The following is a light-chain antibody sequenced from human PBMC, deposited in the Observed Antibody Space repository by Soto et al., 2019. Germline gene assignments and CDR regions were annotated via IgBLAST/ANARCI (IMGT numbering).Light chain of an antibody. CDR1: QSVSSY. Sequence: IVVTQSLPTLHLSPGERATLSYRASQSVSSYLACYQQKPGQAPRLLIYGASTRATGIPARFSGSGSGTEFTLTISILQSEDFTVYYCQQYNNCPRTFGGGTKVDIK. CDR2: GAS. J-gene: IGKJ4*02. V-gene: IGKV3-15*01. CDR3: QQYNNCPRT.